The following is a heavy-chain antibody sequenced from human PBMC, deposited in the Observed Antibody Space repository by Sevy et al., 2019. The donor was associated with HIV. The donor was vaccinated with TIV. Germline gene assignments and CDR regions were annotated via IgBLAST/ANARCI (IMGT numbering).Heavy chain of an antibody. CDR2: ISYDGSSQ. D-gene: IGHD3-10*02. Sequence: GGSLRLSCSAFGFTFQTFAMHWVRQAPGKGPEWLAVISYDGSSQNYADSVKGRFTISRDNSKNLLFLQMNSLLPNDTAVYFCTKESLRGTYIRGDFDHWGQGTLVTVSS. V-gene: IGHV3-30*18. CDR1: GFTFQTFA. J-gene: IGHJ4*02. CDR3: TKESLRGTYIRGDFDH.